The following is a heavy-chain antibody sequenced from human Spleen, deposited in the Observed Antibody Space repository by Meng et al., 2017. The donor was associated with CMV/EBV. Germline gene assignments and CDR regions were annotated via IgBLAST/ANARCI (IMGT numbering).Heavy chain of an antibody. CDR1: EFTFSGYW. CDR3: ARIFGVQRHFDY. V-gene: IGHV3-7*01. CDR2: IKQDGGET. Sequence: GESLKISCAASEFTFSGYWMSWVRQAPGQGLEWVAKIKQDGGETYYVDSVKGRFTISRDNADNLLFLQLNSLRVEDTAVYYCARIFGVQRHFDYWGQGTLVTVSS. D-gene: IGHD3-3*01. J-gene: IGHJ4*02.